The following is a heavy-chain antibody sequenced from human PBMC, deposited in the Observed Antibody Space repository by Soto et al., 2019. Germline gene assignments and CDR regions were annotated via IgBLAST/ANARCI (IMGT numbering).Heavy chain of an antibody. CDR3: ARYYYGSGSYYRDTYYYYGMDV. Sequence: GGSLRLSCAASGFTFSSYSMNWVRQAPGKGLEWVSSISSSSSYIYYADSVKGRFTISRDNAKNSLYLQMNSLRAEDTAVYYCARYYYGSGSYYRDTYYYYGMDVWGQGTTVTVSS. J-gene: IGHJ6*02. CDR1: GFTFSSYS. V-gene: IGHV3-21*01. CDR2: ISSSSSYI. D-gene: IGHD3-10*01.